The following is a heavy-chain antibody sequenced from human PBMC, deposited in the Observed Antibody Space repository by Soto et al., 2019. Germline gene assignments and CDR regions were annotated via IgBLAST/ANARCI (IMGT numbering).Heavy chain of an antibody. Sequence: GASVKVSCKASGGTFSSYTISWVRQAPGQGLEWMGRIIPILGIANYAQKFQGRVTITADKSTSTAYMELSSLRSEDTAVYYCARAPSFYYDSSGYYYAPHNNWFDPWGQGTLVTVSS. CDR3: ARAPSFYYDSSGYYYAPHNNWFDP. CDR2: IIPILGIA. D-gene: IGHD3-22*01. J-gene: IGHJ5*02. V-gene: IGHV1-69*02. CDR1: GGTFSSYT.